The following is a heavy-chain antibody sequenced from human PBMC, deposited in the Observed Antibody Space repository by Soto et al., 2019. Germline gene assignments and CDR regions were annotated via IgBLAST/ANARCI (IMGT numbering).Heavy chain of an antibody. J-gene: IGHJ5*02. V-gene: IGHV4-39*01. CDR2: IYYSGST. Sequence: SETLSLTCTVSTGSVSSRDYYWSWIRQPPGKGLEWIGYIYYSGSTYYNPSLKSRVTISVDTSKNQFSLKLSSVTAADTAVYYCARTYYDILTGTNWFDPWGQGTLVTVSS. D-gene: IGHD3-9*01. CDR3: ARTYYDILTGTNWFDP. CDR1: TGSVSSRDYY.